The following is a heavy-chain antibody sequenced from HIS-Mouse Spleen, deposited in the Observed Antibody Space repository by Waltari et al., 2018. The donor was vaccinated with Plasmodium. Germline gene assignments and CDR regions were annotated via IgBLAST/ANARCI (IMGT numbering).Heavy chain of an antibody. J-gene: IGHJ4*02. Sequence: EVQLVESGGGLVQPGGSLRLSCAASGFTFSSYWMHWVRQAPGKGLVGVSRITRDGSNTRYADSVNGRFTISRDNAKNTLYLQMNSLRAEDTAVYYCARVGDFWSGYCNDYWGQGTLVTVSS. CDR2: ITRDGSNT. D-gene: IGHD3-3*01. CDR1: GFTFSSYW. CDR3: ARVGDFWSGYCNDY. V-gene: IGHV3-74*01.